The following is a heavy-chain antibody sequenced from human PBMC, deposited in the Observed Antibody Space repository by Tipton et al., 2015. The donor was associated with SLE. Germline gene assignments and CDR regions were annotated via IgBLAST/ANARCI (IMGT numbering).Heavy chain of an antibody. D-gene: IGHD6-19*01. J-gene: IGHJ4*02. CDR2: MYFSGNT. V-gene: IGHV4-39*07. Sequence: TLSLTCTVSGGSIMNTHYSWGWVRQPPGKGLDWIGTMYFSGNTYYNPSLKSRVAISLDTSKNQLSLNLSSVTAADTAVYYCARQAHDTGWYEHFDHWGQGTLFAVSS. CDR3: ARQAHDTGWYEHFDH. CDR1: GGSIMNTHYS.